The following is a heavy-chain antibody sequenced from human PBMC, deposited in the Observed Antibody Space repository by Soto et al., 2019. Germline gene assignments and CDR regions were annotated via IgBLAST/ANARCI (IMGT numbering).Heavy chain of an antibody. D-gene: IGHD2-15*01. V-gene: IGHV4-59*08. CDR3: ASSEYCSGGSCYVSAEYFQH. CDR2: IYYSGST. CDR1: GGFISSYY. Sequence: SETLSLTCTVSGGFISSYYWCWIRQPPGKGLEWIGYIYYSGSTNYNPSLKSRVTISVDTSKNQFSLKLSSVTAADTAVYYCASSEYCSGGSCYVSAEYFQHWGQGTLVTVSS. J-gene: IGHJ1*01.